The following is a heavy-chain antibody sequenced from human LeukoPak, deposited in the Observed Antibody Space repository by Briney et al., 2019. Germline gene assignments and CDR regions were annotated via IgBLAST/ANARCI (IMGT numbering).Heavy chain of an antibody. CDR3: ARGRTGESVWGSSRLDY. D-gene: IGHD3-16*01. V-gene: IGHV4-30-2*01. CDR1: GGSISSGGYS. Sequence: SETLSLTCAVSGGSISSGGYSWSWIRQPPGKGLEWIGYIYHSGSTYYNPSLKSRVTISVDRSKNQFSLKLSSVTAADTAVYYCARGRTGESVWGSSRLDYWGQGTLVTVSS. CDR2: IYHSGST. J-gene: IGHJ4*02.